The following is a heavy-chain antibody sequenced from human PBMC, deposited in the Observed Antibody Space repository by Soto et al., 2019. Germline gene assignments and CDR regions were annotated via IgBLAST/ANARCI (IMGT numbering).Heavy chain of an antibody. CDR1: GYSFTSYW. CDR2: IYPGDSDT. V-gene: IGHV5-51*01. D-gene: IGHD1-26*01. J-gene: IGHJ3*01. CDR3: ARFRAPRRELISMFFPF. Sequence: GDSLKISCKGSGYSFTSYWIGWVRQMPGKGLEWMGIIYPGDSDTRYSPSFQGQVTISADKSISTAYLQWSSLKASDTAMYYCARFRAPRRELISMFFPFWGLGTLVTVS.